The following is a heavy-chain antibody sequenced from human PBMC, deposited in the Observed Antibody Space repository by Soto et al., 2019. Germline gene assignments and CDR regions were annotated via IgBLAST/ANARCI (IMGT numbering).Heavy chain of an antibody. CDR1: GFTFSSYG. V-gene: IGHV3-30*18. CDR2: ISYDGSNK. J-gene: IGHJ5*02. Sequence: GGSLRLSCAASGFTFSSYGLHWVRQAPGKGLEWVAVISYDGSNKYYADSVKGRFTISRDNSKNTLYLQMNSLRAEDTAVYYCAKASERDQYSSSWYLSLGSRLDPWGQGTLVTVSS. CDR3: AKASERDQYSSSWYLSLGSRLDP. D-gene: IGHD6-13*01.